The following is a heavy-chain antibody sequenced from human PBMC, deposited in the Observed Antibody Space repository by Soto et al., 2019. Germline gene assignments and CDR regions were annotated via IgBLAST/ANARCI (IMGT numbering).Heavy chain of an antibody. CDR1: GFTFSSYA. CDR3: AKVDIVVVVAATGAFDI. J-gene: IGHJ3*02. D-gene: IGHD2-15*01. CDR2: ISGSGGST. Sequence: VQLLESGGGLVQPGGSLRLSCAASGFTFSSYAMSWVRQAPGKGLEWVSAISGSGGSTYYADSVKGRFTISRDNSKNTLYLQMNSLRAEDTAVYYCAKVDIVVVVAATGAFDIWGQGTMVTVSS. V-gene: IGHV3-23*01.